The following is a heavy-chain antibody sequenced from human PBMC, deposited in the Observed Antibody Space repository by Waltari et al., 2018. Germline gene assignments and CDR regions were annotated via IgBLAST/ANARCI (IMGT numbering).Heavy chain of an antibody. CDR1: VSPFDSNS. J-gene: IGHJ3*01. V-gene: IGHV3-21*05. Sequence: GQLVESGGGLSKPGGSLRLSCAASVSPFDSNSMTWVRQAPGKGLEWVAYISSNTKFMHYADSVKGRFTISRDNAKNILYLQMNSLRGDDTAVYYCARIGLREFFGETHWGLGTLVSVSS. CDR2: ISSNTKFM. D-gene: IGHD3-10*01. CDR3: ARIGLREFFGETH.